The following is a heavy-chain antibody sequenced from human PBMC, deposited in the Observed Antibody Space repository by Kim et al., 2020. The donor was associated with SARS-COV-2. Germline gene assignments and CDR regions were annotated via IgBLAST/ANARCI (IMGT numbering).Heavy chain of an antibody. CDR2: IIPIFGTA. D-gene: IGHD5-12*01. Sequence: SVKVSCKASGGTFSSYAISWVRQAPGQGLEWMGGIIPIFGTANYAQKFQGRVTITADESTSTAYMELSSLRSEDTAVYYCARGPGYSGYEGQRGGMDVWGQGTTVTVSS. CDR1: GGTFSSYA. V-gene: IGHV1-69*13. CDR3: ARGPGYSGYEGQRGGMDV. J-gene: IGHJ6*02.